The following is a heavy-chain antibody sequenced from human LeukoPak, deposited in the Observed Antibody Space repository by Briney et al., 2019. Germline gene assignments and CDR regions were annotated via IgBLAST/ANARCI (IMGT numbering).Heavy chain of an antibody. J-gene: IGHJ3*02. CDR1: GGSISSYH. CDR2: ISGSGGST. Sequence: PSETLSLTCTVSGGSISSYHWSWVRQAPGKGLEWVSAISGSGGSTYYADSVKGRFTISRDNSKNTLYLQMNSLRAEDTAVYYCAKSGRRGYPRSDAFDIWGQGTMVTVSS. D-gene: IGHD5-18*01. V-gene: IGHV3-23*01. CDR3: AKSGRRGYPRSDAFDI.